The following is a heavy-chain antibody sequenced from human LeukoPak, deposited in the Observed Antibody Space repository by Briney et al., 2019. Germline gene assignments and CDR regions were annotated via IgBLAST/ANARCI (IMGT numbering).Heavy chain of an antibody. Sequence: ASVKVSCKASGYTFTSYGISWVRQAPGQGLEWMGWISAYNGNTNYAQKFQGRVTMTTDTSTSTAYMELRSLRSDDTAVYYCASLTSGLGRASNYYYMDVWGKGTTVTVSS. CDR3: ASLTSGLGRASNYYYMDV. V-gene: IGHV1-18*01. J-gene: IGHJ6*03. D-gene: IGHD1-1*01. CDR2: ISAYNGNT. CDR1: GYTFTSYG.